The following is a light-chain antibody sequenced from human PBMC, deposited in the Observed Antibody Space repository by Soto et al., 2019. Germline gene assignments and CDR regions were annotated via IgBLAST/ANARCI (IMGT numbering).Light chain of an antibody. CDR1: QGIGSS. CDR3: QQTRTYPPT. Sequence: DIQMTQSPSSVSASVGDRVTITCRASQGIGSSLAWYQQQPGKAPKYLIYAASSLQSGVPSRFSGRGSGTDFPLTIRRLQAEDFSTYYCQQTRTYPPTFGGGTKVEI. CDR2: AAS. V-gene: IGKV1-12*01. J-gene: IGKJ4*01.